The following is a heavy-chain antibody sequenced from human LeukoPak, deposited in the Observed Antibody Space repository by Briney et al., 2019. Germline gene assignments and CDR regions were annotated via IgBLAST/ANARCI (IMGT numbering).Heavy chain of an antibody. CDR1: GGSLSSRDYY. V-gene: IGHV4-30-4*01. Sequence: PSQTLSLTCTVSGGSLSSRDYYWRWIRQPPGKGLEWIGYMYYSGSTYYNPSLKSRVVISVNTSKNQFSLMRTSVTAADTAVCYCARHSGKVAVHFDYWGRETLVTVSS. CDR2: MYYSGST. CDR3: ARHSGKVAVHFDY. D-gene: IGHD6-19*01. J-gene: IGHJ4*02.